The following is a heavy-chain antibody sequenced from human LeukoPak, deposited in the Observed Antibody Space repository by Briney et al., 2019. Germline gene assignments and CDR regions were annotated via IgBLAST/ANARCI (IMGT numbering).Heavy chain of an antibody. V-gene: IGHV3-53*01. CDR1: GSTISNTE. CDR3: RGWLGSFDV. J-gene: IGHJ3*01. Sequence: PGGSLRLSCAVSGSTISNTEMSWVRQVPGKGPEWVLVSYSGGTTCYADSVKGRFTISRDISKNTVDLQMNSLRVEDTAVYHCRGWLGSFDVWGQGTMVTVSS. D-gene: IGHD6-19*01. CDR2: SYSGGTT.